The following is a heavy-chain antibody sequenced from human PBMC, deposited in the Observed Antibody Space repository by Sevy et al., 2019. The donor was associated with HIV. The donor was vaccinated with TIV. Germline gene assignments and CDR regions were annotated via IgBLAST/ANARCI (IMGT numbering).Heavy chain of an antibody. Sequence: GGSLRLSCAASGFTFSSAWMSWVRLAPGKGLEWVGRIKSKTDGGTIDYAAPVKGRFTIPREDSKNTLYLQMNSLKTGDTAVYYCITDPGYRGYDEEVINYYYYGMDVWGQGTTVTVSS. CDR3: ITDPGYRGYDEEVINYYYYGMDV. CDR1: GFTFSSAW. D-gene: IGHD5-12*01. CDR2: IKSKTDGGTI. J-gene: IGHJ6*02. V-gene: IGHV3-15*01.